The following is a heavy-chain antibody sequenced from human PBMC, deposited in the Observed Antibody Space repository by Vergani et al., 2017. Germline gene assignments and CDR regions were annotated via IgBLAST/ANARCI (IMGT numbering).Heavy chain of an antibody. J-gene: IGHJ6*02. CDR3: ATPQAVTTGGMEV. CDR1: GYTFPDHY. Sequence: VPLVPSGAEVKQPWATMKISCKVSGYTFPDHYMHWVPQAPGKGLEWMGLVDPEDGETIYAGKFKGRVPIAADTSTDTAHLELSSLRSEDTAVYYCATPQAVTTGGMEVWGQGTTVIVSS. CDR2: VDPEDGET. V-gene: IGHV1-69-2*01. D-gene: IGHD4-17*01.